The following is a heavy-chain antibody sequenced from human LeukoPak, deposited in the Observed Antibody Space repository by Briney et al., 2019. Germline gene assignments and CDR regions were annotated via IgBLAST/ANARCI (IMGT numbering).Heavy chain of an antibody. D-gene: IGHD3-10*01. V-gene: IGHV4-59*11. CDR2: IFYSGST. CDR3: ARDVSGLSHFDY. J-gene: IGHJ4*02. CDR1: GGSISSHY. Sequence: SETLSLTCTVSGGSISSHYWSWIRQPPGKGLEWIGYIFYSGSTKHNPSFKSRVTISVDTSKKQFSLKLSSVTAADTAVYYCARDVSGLSHFDYWGQGTLVTVSS.